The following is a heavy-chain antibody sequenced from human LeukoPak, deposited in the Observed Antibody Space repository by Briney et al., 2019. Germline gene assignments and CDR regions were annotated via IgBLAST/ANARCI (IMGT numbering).Heavy chain of an antibody. V-gene: IGHV1-69*05. J-gene: IGHJ3*02. CDR2: IIPIFGTA. CDR1: GGTFSSYA. CDR3: ARGSSGYYYDGDAFDI. Sequence: SVKVSCKASGGTFSSYAISWVRQAPGQGPEWMGGIIPIFGTANYAQKFQGRVTITTDESTSTAYMELSSLRSEDTAVYYCARGSSGYYYDGDAFDIWGQGTMVTVSS. D-gene: IGHD3-22*01.